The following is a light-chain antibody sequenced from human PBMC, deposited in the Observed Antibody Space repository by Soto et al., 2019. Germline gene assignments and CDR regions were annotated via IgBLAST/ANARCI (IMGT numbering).Light chain of an antibody. CDR2: DAS. J-gene: IGKJ5*01. V-gene: IGKV3-11*01. CDR3: QQYNNWPIT. CDR1: QSVSSY. Sequence: EIVLTQSPATLSLSPGERAPLSFRASQSVSSYLAWYQQKPGQAPRLLIYDASNRATGIPDRFSGSGSGTEFTLTISSLQSEDFGVYYCQQYNNWPITFGQGTRLEIK.